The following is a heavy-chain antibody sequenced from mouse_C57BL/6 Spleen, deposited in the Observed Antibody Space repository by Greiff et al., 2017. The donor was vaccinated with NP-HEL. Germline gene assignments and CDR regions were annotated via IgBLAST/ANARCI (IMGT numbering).Heavy chain of an antibody. V-gene: IGHV5-4*01. J-gene: IGHJ3*01. CDR1: GFTFSSYA. CDR3: ARDDDYDGEFAY. Sequence: EVMLVESGGGLVKPGGSLKLSCAASGFTFSSYAMSWVRQTPEKRLEWVATISDGGSYTYYPDNVKGRFTISRDNAKNNLYLQMSHLKSEDTAMYYCARDDDYDGEFAYWGQGTLVTVSA. CDR2: ISDGGSYT. D-gene: IGHD2-4*01.